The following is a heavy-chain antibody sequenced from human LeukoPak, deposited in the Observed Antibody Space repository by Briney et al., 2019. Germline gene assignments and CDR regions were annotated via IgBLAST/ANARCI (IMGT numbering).Heavy chain of an antibody. J-gene: IGHJ4*02. CDR3: ARLVRGYSSRSH. CDR1: GFTFSSYA. D-gene: IGHD6-13*01. V-gene: IGHV3-30-3*01. CDR2: ISYDGSNK. Sequence: GGSLRLSCAASGFTFSSYAMHWVRQAPGKGLEWVAVISYDGSNKYYADSVKGRFTISRDNSKNTLYLQMNSLRAEDTAVYYCARLVRGYSSRSHWGQGTLVTVSS.